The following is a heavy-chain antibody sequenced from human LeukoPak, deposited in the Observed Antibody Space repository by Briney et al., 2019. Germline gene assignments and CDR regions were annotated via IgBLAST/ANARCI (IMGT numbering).Heavy chain of an antibody. CDR1: GFTFSYHW. J-gene: IGHJ3*02. CDR2: ISGSGGST. CDR3: ARRTRGSPGKNAFDI. V-gene: IGHV3-23*01. D-gene: IGHD1-14*01. Sequence: PGGSLRLSCAASGFTFSYHWMTWVRQAPGKGLEWVSAISGSGGSTYYADSVKGRFTISRDNSKNTLYLQMNSLRAEDTAVYYCARRTRGSPGKNAFDIWGQGTMVTVSS.